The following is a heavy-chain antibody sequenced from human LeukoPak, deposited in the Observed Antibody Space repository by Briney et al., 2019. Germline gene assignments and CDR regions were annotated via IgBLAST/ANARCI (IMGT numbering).Heavy chain of an antibody. CDR2: TYYRSKWYN. V-gene: IGHV6-1*01. D-gene: IGHD6-19*01. CDR1: GDSVSSKNGA. J-gene: IGHJ4*02. CDR3: ARDFGTTGWHTFDY. Sequence: SQTLSLTCVVSGDSVSSKNGAWHWIRQSPSRGLEWLGRTYYRSKWYNDYAESMEGSMTISQDTSKNQYSLHLNSVTPDDTAVYYCARDFGTTGWHTFDYWGQGTLVTVSS.